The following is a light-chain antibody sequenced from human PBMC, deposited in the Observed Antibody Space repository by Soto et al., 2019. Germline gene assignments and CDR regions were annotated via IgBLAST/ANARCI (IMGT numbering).Light chain of an antibody. J-gene: IGLJ3*02. CDR1: SSDIGGYNY. CDR2: EVT. V-gene: IGLV2-14*03. Sequence: QSALTQPASVSASPGQWITISCTGTSSDIGGYNYVSWYQQHPGKAPKLIIYEVTNRPSGVSDRFSGSKSGNTASLTISGLQAEDEADYYCSSYRSSSTLGVFGGGTKLTVL. CDR3: SSYRSSSTLGV.